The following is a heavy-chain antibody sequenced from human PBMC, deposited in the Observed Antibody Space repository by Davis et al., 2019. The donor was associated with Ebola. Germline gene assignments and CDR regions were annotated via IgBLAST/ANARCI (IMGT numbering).Heavy chain of an antibody. CDR3: ARYRDYYGSGSLNWFDP. V-gene: IGHV4-39*07. CDR1: GGSISSSSYY. J-gene: IGHJ5*02. Sequence: MPSETLSLTCTVSGGSISSSSYYWGWIRQPPGKGLEWIGSIYYSGSTYYNPSLKSRVTISVDTSKNQFSLKLSSVTAADTAVYYCARYRDYYGSGSLNWFDPWGQGTLVTVSS. D-gene: IGHD3-10*01. CDR2: IYYSGST.